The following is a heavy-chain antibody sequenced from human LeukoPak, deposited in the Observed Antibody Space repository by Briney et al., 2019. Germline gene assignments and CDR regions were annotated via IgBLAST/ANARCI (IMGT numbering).Heavy chain of an antibody. CDR2: IWYDGSNK. V-gene: IGHV3-33*06. CDR3: AKGPSETAMATAFDY. D-gene: IGHD5-18*01. J-gene: IGHJ4*02. CDR1: GFSFSSYG. Sequence: PGGSLRLSCAASGFSFSSYGMHWVRQSPGKGLEWEAVIWYDGSNKYYADSVKGRFTISRDNSKNTLYLQMNSLRAEDTALYYCAKGPSETAMATAFDYWGQGTLVTVSS.